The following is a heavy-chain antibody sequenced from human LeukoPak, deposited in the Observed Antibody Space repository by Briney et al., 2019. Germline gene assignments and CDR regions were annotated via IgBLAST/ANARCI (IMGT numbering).Heavy chain of an antibody. D-gene: IGHD6-19*01. CDR3: ARQEISPVAGPLGYMDV. CDR1: GGSISSYY. Sequence: SETLSLTCTVSGGSISSYYWSWIRQPPGKGLEWIGYIYYSGSTNYNPSLKSRVTISVDTSKNQFSLELSSVTAADTAVYYCARQEISPVAGPLGYMDVWGKGTTVTVSS. CDR2: IYYSGST. J-gene: IGHJ6*03. V-gene: IGHV4-59*08.